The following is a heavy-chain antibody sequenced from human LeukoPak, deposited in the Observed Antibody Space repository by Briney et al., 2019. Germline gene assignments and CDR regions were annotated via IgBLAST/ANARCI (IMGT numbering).Heavy chain of an antibody. J-gene: IGHJ4*02. CDR1: GGSISSGSYY. CDR2: IYTSGST. CDR3: ARDLQGSSWFDY. V-gene: IGHV4-61*02. Sequence: SETLSLTCTVSGGSISSGSYYWSWIRQPAGKGLEWIGRIYTSGSTNYNPSLKSRVAISVDTSKNQFSLRLSSVTAADTAVYYCARDLQGSSWFDYWGQGTLVTVSS. D-gene: IGHD6-13*01.